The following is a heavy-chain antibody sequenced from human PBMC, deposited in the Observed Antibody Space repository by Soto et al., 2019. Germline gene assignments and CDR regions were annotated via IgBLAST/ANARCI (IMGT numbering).Heavy chain of an antibody. J-gene: IGHJ6*03. CDR3: ARGRDITYSYGFWGSGSYPGPYYYYYMDV. CDR1: GGSISSGGYY. CDR2: IYYSGST. V-gene: IGHV4-31*03. D-gene: IGHD3-10*01. Sequence: TSETLSLTCTVSGGSISSGGYYWSWIRQHPGKGLEWIGYIYYSGSTYYNPSPKSRVTISVDTSKNQFSLKLSSVTAAETAVYYCARGRDITYSYGFWGSGSYPGPYYYYYMDVWGKGTTVTVSS.